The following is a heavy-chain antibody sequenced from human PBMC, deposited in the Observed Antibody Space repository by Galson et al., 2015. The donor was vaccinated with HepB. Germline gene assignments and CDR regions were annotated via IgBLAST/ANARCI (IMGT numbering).Heavy chain of an antibody. CDR1: GYTFTSYW. D-gene: IGHD2-15*01. CDR2: IHPRDSYT. J-gene: IGHJ4*02. V-gene: IGHV5-10-1*01. Sequence: QSGAEVKKPGESLRISCKGSGYTFTSYWISWVRQMPGKGLEWMGRIHPRDSYTNYSPSFQGHVTISADKSISTAYLQWSSLKASDTAIYYCARLPRYCSGGSGSYYWGQGTLVTVSS. CDR3: ARLPRYCSGGSGSYY.